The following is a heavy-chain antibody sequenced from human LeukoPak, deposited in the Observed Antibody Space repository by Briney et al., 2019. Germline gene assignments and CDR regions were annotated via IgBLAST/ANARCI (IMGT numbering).Heavy chain of an antibody. CDR1: GFSFSTYP. CDR3: AKSLFTSATGTGRAFHI. Sequence: GGSLRLSCAASGFSFSTYPMGWVRQAPGKGLQWLSGISASGDVTFHADRVKGRFAISRDNSKNTLYLQMTGLRAGDTAEYYCAKSLFTSATGTGRAFHIWGQGTMVTVSS. V-gene: IGHV3-23*01. J-gene: IGHJ3*02. CDR2: ISASGDVT. D-gene: IGHD1-1*01.